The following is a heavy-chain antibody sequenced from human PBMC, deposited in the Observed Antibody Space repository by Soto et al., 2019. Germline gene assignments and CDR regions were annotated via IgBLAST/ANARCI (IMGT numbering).Heavy chain of an antibody. CDR3: ARDKITGLFDY. CDR1: GFSFSDYY. CDR2: ISSSSSYT. J-gene: IGHJ4*02. V-gene: IGHV3-11*06. D-gene: IGHD2-8*02. Sequence: GGSLRLSCAASGFSFSDYYMSWIRQAPGKGLEWVSYISSSSSYTNYADSVKGRFTISRDNAKNQFSLKLTSVTAADTAVYYCARDKITGLFDYWGQGTLVTVSS.